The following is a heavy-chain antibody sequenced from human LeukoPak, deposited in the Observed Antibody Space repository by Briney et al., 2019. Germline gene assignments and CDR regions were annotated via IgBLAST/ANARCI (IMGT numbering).Heavy chain of an antibody. D-gene: IGHD2-15*01. CDR3: ARGRFGEVVVVAASPSYYYYMDV. Sequence: ASVKVSCKASGGTFSSYAISWVRQAHGQGLEWMGGIIPIFGTADYAQKFQGRVTITTDESTSTAYMELSSLRSEDTAVYYCARGRFGEVVVVAASPSYYYYMDVWGKGTTVTVSS. V-gene: IGHV1-69*05. CDR1: GGTFSSYA. J-gene: IGHJ6*03. CDR2: IIPIFGTA.